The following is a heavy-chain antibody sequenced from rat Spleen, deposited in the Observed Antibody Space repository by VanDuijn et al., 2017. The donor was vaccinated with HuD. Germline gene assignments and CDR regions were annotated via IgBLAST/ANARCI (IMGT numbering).Heavy chain of an antibody. Sequence: EVQLVESGGGLVQPGRSLKLSCAASGFTFSDYYMAWVRQAPTKGLEWVSSINTDGGSTSYLDSVKGRFTISRDNTRSTQFLQMDSLRSEDTATYYCARQDTSGYSNWFTYWGQGTLVTVSS. J-gene: IGHJ3*01. V-gene: IGHV5-25*01. CDR1: GFTFSDYY. CDR2: INTDGGST. CDR3: ARQDTSGYSNWFTY. D-gene: IGHD4-3*01.